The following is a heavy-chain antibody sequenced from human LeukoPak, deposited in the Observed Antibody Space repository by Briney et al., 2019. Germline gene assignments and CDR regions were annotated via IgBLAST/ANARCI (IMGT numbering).Heavy chain of an antibody. CDR3: ARDYGDYVLVY. CDR2: IIPILGIA. CDR1: GGTLSSYA. D-gene: IGHD4-17*01. V-gene: IGHV1-69*04. J-gene: IGHJ4*02. Sequence: ASVKVSCKASGGTLSSYAISWVRQAPGQGLEWMGRIIPILGIANYAQKFQGRVTITADKSTSTAYMELSSLRSEDTAVYYCARDYGDYVLVYCGQGTLVTVSS.